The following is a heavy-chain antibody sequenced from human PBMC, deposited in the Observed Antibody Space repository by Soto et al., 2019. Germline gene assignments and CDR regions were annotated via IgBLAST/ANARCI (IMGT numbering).Heavy chain of an antibody. CDR3: ARRSRIAAAYYGMDV. J-gene: IGHJ6*02. Sequence: GASVKVSCKASGGTFSSYAISWVRQAPGQGLEWMGGIIPIFGTANYAQKFQGRVTITADESTSTAYMELSSLRSEDTAVYYCARRSRIAAAYYGMDVWGQGTTVTVSS. V-gene: IGHV1-69*13. CDR1: GGTFSSYA. D-gene: IGHD6-13*01. CDR2: IIPIFGTA.